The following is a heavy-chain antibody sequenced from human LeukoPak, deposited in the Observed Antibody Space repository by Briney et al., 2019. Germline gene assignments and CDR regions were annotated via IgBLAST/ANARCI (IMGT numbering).Heavy chain of an antibody. CDR3: ARTIHLFDY. V-gene: IGHV4-34*01. D-gene: IGHD2-21*01. CDR1: GGSFSGYY. Sequence: PSETLSLTCAVYGGSFSGYYWSWIRQPPGKGLEWIGEINHSGSTNYNPSLKSRVTISVDTSKNQFSLKLSSVTAADTAVYYCARTIHLFDYWGQGTLVTVSS. J-gene: IGHJ4*02. CDR2: INHSGST.